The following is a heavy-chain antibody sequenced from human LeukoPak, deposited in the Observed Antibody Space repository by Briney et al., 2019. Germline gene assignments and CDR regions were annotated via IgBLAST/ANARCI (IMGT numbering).Heavy chain of an antibody. CDR1: GCTFTSYY. Sequence: ASVKVSCKASGCTFTSYYMHWVRQAPGQGLEWMGWINPNSGGTNYAQKFQGRVTMTRDMSISTAYMELSRLRSDDTAVYYCARDLRWSLPNWFDPWGQGTLVTVSS. J-gene: IGHJ5*02. D-gene: IGHD5-24*01. CDR3: ARDLRWSLPNWFDP. CDR2: INPNSGGT. V-gene: IGHV1-2*02.